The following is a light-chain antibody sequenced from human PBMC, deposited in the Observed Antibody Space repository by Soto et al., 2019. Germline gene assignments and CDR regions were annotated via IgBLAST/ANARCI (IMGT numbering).Light chain of an antibody. CDR3: EQYDKSIT. V-gene: IGKV3-20*01. CDR2: GAS. J-gene: IGKJ4*01. Sequence: EIVLTQSPGTLSLSPGERATLSCRASQSVSSSYLAWYQQTPGQAPRLLIYGASSRATGIPDRISGSGSGTDFTLTINRLEPEDFAVYYCEQYDKSITFGEGTKVEIK. CDR1: QSVSSSY.